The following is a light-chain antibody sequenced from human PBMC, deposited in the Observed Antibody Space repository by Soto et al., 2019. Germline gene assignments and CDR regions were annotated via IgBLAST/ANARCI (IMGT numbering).Light chain of an antibody. CDR2: AAS. J-gene: IGKJ1*01. Sequence: EIQMTQSPSSLSASVGDSVTITCRASQSISSYFNWYQQKPGKAPKLLIYAASSLQSGVPSRFSGSGSGTEFTLTISSLQPEDFASYYCKQYNSYSTVGQGTKVDNK. CDR3: KQYNSYST. V-gene: IGKV1-39*01. CDR1: QSISSY.